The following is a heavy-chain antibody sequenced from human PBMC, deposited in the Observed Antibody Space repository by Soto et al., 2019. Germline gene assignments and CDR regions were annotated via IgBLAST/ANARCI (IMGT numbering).Heavy chain of an antibody. CDR2: IIPIFGTA. J-gene: IGHJ4*02. D-gene: IGHD5-18*01. V-gene: IGHV1-69*01. CDR3: ARGRLFRSTAMDYQVDY. CDR1: GGTFSSYA. Sequence: QVQLVQSGAEVKKPGSSVQVSCKASGGTFSSYAISWVRQAPGQGLEWMGGIIPIFGTANYAQKFQGRVTITADESTSTAYMELSSLRSEDTAVYYCARGRLFRSTAMDYQVDYWGQGTLVTVSS.